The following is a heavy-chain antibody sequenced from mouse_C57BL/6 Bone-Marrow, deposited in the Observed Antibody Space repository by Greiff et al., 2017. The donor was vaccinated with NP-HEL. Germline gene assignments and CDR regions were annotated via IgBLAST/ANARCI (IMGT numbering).Heavy chain of an antibody. CDR1: GFTFSSYA. V-gene: IGHV5-4*01. J-gene: IGHJ4*01. CDR2: ISDGGSYT. Sequence: EVQLVESGGGLVKPGGSLKLSCAASGFTFSSYAMSWVRQTPEKRLEWVATISDGGSYTYYPDNVKGRFTISRDNAKNNLYLQRSHLKAEDTAMYYCAREQYYGSTPYYALDYWGQGTSVTVSS. CDR3: AREQYYGSTPYYALDY. D-gene: IGHD1-1*01.